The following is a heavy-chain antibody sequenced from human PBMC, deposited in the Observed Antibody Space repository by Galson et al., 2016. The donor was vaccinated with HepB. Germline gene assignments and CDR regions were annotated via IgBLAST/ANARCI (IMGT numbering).Heavy chain of an antibody. CDR1: GFTFSSDD. J-gene: IGHJ4*02. CDR2: ISYDGSDK. Sequence: SLRLSCAASGFTFSSDDMHWVRQAPGKGLEWAATISYDGSDKYFAKSVKGRFSIFRDNSKNTVYLQMNSLRVEDTAVDYCAKRPQQLAPDYWGQGTLVTVSS. V-gene: IGHV3-30*18. CDR3: AKRPQQLAPDY. D-gene: IGHD6-13*01.